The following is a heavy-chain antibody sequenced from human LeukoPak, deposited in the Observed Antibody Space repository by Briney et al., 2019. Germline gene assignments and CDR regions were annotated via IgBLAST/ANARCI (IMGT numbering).Heavy chain of an antibody. D-gene: IGHD6-13*01. Sequence: GGSLRLSCAGSGFTFSSYAFHWVRQAPGKGLEWVEVISDDANAKHYTDSVKGRFTISRDNSRNTLYLQMNSLRPEDTAVYYCARGAGAAGGRDYYSDYWGQGMLVTVSS. V-gene: IGHV3-30*04. CDR3: ARGAGAAGGRDYYSDY. J-gene: IGHJ4*02. CDR2: ISDDANAK. CDR1: GFTFSSYA.